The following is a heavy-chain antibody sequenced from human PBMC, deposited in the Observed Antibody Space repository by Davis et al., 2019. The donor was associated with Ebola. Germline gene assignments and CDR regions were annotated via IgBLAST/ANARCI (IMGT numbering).Heavy chain of an antibody. Sequence: KVSCKGSGYSFTSHWIGWVRQMPGKGLEWMGIIYPADSDTRYSPSFQGQVTISADKSISTAYLQWSSLKASDTAMYYCARHLGSYSYGSRYYYYYYGMDVWGKGTTVTVSS. V-gene: IGHV5-51*01. J-gene: IGHJ6*04. CDR3: ARHLGSYSYGSRYYYYYYGMDV. CDR1: GYSFTSHW. CDR2: IYPADSDT. D-gene: IGHD5-18*01.